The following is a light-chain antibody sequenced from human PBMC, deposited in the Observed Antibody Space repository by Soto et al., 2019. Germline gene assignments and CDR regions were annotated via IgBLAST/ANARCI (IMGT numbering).Light chain of an antibody. CDR1: SSDISGHNY. CDR3: RSYAGGNNWV. CDR2: EVS. V-gene: IGLV2-8*01. J-gene: IGLJ3*02. Sequence: QSALTQPPSASGSPGQSVTISCTGASSDISGHNYVSWYQQHPGKAPKLLIYEVSKRPSWVPDRFSASKSGNTASLTVSGLQAEDEADYYCRSYAGGNNWVFGGGTQLTVL.